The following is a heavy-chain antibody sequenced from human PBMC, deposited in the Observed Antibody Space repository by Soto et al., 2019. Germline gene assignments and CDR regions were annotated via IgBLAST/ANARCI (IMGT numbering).Heavy chain of an antibody. CDR3: AKDRSSTSCYAFDY. Sequence: GGSLRLSCAASGFTFSNAMSLVRQAPGKGLEWVSAIGGSSGSTDYADSVKGRFTISRDNSKNTLFLQMNSLRAEDTAVYYCAKDRSSTSCYAFDYWGQGTLVTLSS. CDR2: IGGSSGST. J-gene: IGHJ4*02. CDR1: GFTFSNA. V-gene: IGHV3-23*01. D-gene: IGHD2-2*01.